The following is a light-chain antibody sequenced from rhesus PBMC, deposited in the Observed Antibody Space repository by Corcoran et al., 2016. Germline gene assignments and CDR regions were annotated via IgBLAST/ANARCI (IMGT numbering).Light chain of an antibody. CDR2: AAS. Sequence: DIQMTQSPSALSASVGDRVTFSCRASQNMYSNLAWYQKKPGKTPKLLIYAASSLQNGIPSRLLGGGTGTDVTLTNSSLQPEDSATYYCQHYYDNPFTFGPGTKLDIK. CDR1: QNMYSN. V-gene: IGKV1S12*01. CDR3: QHYYDNPFT. J-gene: IGKJ3*01.